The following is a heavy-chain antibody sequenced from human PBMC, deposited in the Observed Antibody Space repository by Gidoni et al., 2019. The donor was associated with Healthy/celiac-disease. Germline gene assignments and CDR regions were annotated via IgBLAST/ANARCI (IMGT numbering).Heavy chain of an antibody. CDR2: IYHSGST. V-gene: IGHV4-38-2*01. CDR1: GYSISSGYY. Sequence: QVQLQESGPGLVKPSETLSLTCAVSGYSISSGYYWGWIRQPPGKGLEWIGSIYHSGSTYYNPSLKSRVTISVDTSKNQFSLKLSSVTAADTAVYYCASVVGPYSSGWHDAFDIWGQGTMVTVSS. D-gene: IGHD6-19*01. CDR3: ASVVGPYSSGWHDAFDI. J-gene: IGHJ3*02.